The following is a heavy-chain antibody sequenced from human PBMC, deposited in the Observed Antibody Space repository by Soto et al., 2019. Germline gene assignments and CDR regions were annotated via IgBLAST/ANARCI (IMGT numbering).Heavy chain of an antibody. Sequence: PGGSLRLSCAASGFTFNNYAMTWVRQAPGVGLEWVSTISGSGATTYYTDSVKGRFTISRDNSKHTLSLRMNSLRADDTAMYYCAKGDCSGGSCYRGFDSWGQGALVTVPQ. V-gene: IGHV3-23*01. CDR3: AKGDCSGGSCYRGFDS. D-gene: IGHD2-15*01. CDR1: GFTFNNYA. J-gene: IGHJ4*02. CDR2: ISGSGATT.